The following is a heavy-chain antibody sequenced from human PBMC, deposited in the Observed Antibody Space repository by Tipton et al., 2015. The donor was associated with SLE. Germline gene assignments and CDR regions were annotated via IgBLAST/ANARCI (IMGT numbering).Heavy chain of an antibody. J-gene: IGHJ6*03. Sequence: GSLRFSCGVSGFTFSSYAMSWVRQAPGKGPEWVSSISSSGGRTHYADSVKGRFTISRDNPKNTVSLQMNSLTAEDTALYYCARNSELLWLGGDPDYDYYMGVWGKGTTVTVSS. D-gene: IGHD3-10*01. CDR2: ISSSGGRT. CDR3: ARNSELLWLGGDPDYDYYMGV. V-gene: IGHV3-23*01. CDR1: GFTFSSYA.